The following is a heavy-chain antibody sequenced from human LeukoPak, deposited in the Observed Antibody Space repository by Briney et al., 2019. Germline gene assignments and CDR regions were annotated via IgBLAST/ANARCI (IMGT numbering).Heavy chain of an antibody. D-gene: IGHD5-24*01. CDR1: GGSCDDYY. CDR3: ARGRDRSKAGDL. J-gene: IGHJ5*02. Sequence: PSETLSLTCAVHGGSCDDYYCSWIRQPPGKGLEWIGEIHPHGIFYYNSSLTSRVTISIDTSKRQFSLRLTSVTAADTALYYCARGRDRSKAGDLWGQGSLVIVSS. V-gene: IGHV4-34*01. CDR2: IHPHGIF.